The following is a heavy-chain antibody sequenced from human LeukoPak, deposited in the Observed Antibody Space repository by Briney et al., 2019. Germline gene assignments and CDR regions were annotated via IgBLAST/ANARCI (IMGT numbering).Heavy chain of an antibody. CDR1: GGSFSGYY. CDR3: ARGGANYDYVWGGYRPTYYFDY. J-gene: IGHJ4*02. D-gene: IGHD3-16*02. CDR2: INHSGST. Sequence: PSETLSLTCAVYGGSFSGYYWSWIRQPPGKGLEWIGEINHSGSTNYNPALKSRVTISVATSKNQFSLTLSSVTAADTAVYYCARGGANYDYVWGGYRPTYYFDYWGQGTLVTVSS. V-gene: IGHV4-34*01.